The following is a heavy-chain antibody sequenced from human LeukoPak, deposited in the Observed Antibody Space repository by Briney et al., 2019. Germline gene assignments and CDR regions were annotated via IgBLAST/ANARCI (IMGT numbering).Heavy chain of an antibody. Sequence: SQTLSLTCTVSGGSISSGSYYWSWIRQPPGKGLEWIGYIYYSGSTNYNPSLKSRVTISVDTSKNQFSLKLSSVTAADTAVYYCARGPPPDFDYWGQGTLVTVSS. J-gene: IGHJ4*02. CDR2: IYYSGST. CDR1: GGSISSGSYY. V-gene: IGHV4-61*01. CDR3: ARGPPPDFDY.